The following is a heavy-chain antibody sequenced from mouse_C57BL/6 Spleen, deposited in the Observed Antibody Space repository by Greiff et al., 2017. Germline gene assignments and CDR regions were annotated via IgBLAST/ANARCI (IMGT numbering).Heavy chain of an antibody. J-gene: IGHJ4*01. CDR2: IDPENGDT. Sequence: EVQVVESGAELVRPGASVKLSCTASGFNIKDDYMHWVKQRPEQGLEWIGWIDPENGDTEYASKFQGKATITADTSSNTAYLQLSSLTSEDTAVYYCTTGGITTAMDYWGQGTSVTVSS. D-gene: IGHD1-2*01. V-gene: IGHV14-4*01. CDR3: TTGGITTAMDY. CDR1: GFNIKDDY.